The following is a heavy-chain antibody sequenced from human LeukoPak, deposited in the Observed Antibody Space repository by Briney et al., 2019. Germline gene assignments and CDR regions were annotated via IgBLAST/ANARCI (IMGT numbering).Heavy chain of an antibody. Sequence: ASVKVSCKASGYTFTSYGISWVRQAPGQGLEWMGWISAYNGNTNYAQKLQGRVTMTTDTSTSTAYMALRSLRSDDTDVYYCARDKRRVAEAGINWFDRWGQGTLVTVSS. CDR3: ARDKRRVAEAGINWFDR. D-gene: IGHD6-13*01. CDR1: GYTFTSYG. CDR2: ISAYNGNT. J-gene: IGHJ5*02. V-gene: IGHV1-18*01.